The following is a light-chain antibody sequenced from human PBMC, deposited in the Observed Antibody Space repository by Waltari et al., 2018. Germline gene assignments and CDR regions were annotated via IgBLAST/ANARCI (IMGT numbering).Light chain of an antibody. CDR3: SSYAGSYTWV. Sequence: QSALTQPRSVSGSPGQSVTISRTGTRTHVGCYNFVSWYQQHPGNAPNLMIYDVTQRPSGVPHRFSGSKSGNTASLTISGLQPEDEADYYCSSYAGSYTWVFGGGTKLTVV. CDR1: RTHVGCYNF. J-gene: IGLJ3*02. CDR2: DVT. V-gene: IGLV2-11*01.